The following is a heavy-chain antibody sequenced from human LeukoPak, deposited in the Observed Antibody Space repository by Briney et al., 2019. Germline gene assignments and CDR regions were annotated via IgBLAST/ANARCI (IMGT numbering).Heavy chain of an antibody. Sequence: GGSLRLSCAASGFTFDDYGMSWVRQAPGKGLEWVSVISGSGGSTYHADSVKGRFTISRDNSKNTLYVQMNSLRAEDTAVYYCAKGRVRGVINYFDYWGQGTLVTVSS. D-gene: IGHD3-10*01. CDR1: GFTFDDYG. J-gene: IGHJ4*02. CDR2: ISGSGGST. V-gene: IGHV3-23*01. CDR3: AKGRVRGVINYFDY.